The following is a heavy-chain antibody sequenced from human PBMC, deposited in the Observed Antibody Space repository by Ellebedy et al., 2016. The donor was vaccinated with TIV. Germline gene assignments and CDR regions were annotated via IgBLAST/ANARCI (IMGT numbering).Heavy chain of an antibody. CDR2: IGGSGYDT. J-gene: IGHJ1*01. V-gene: IGHV3-23*01. CDR3: ARWSRLDLGMWWNEKSFPH. D-gene: IGHD2-21*01. CDR1: GFIFSDFA. Sequence: GGSLRLSXAVSGFIFSDFAMNWVRQAPGKGLEWIATIGGSGYDTYFADSVKGRFTISRDNSNSTLFLQMDSLRVDDTATYYCARWSRLDLGMWWNEKSFPHWGQGTRVFVSS.